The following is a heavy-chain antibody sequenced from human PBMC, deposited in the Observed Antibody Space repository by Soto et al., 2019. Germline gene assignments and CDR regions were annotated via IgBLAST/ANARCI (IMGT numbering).Heavy chain of an antibody. J-gene: IGHJ4*02. CDR3: TTGYSYGWDSPPTGSTYTLYYFDY. D-gene: IGHD5-18*01. Sequence: GESLKISCAASGFTFSNAWMSWVRQAPGKGLEWVGRIKSKTDGGTTDYAAPVKGRFTISRDDSKNTLYLQMNSLKTEDTAVYYCTTGYSYGWDSPPTGSTYTLYYFDYWGQGTLVTVSS. CDR1: GFTFSNAW. V-gene: IGHV3-15*01. CDR2: IKSKTDGGTT.